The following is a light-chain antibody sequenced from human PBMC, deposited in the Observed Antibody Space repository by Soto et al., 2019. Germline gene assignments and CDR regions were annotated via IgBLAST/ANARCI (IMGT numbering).Light chain of an antibody. CDR3: QEYNNWPALT. V-gene: IGKV3-11*01. CDR1: QSVSSY. Sequence: EIVLTQSPATLSLSPGERATLSCRANQSVSSYLAWYQQKPGQAPRLLIYDASNRATGIPARFSGSGSGTDFTLTISSLQSEDFAVYYCQEYNNWPALTFGGGTKVDIK. CDR2: DAS. J-gene: IGKJ4*01.